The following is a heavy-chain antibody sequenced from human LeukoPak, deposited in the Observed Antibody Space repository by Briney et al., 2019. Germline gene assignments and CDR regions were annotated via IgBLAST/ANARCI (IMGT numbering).Heavy chain of an antibody. CDR2: ISAYNSNT. J-gene: IGHJ6*03. V-gene: IGHV1-18*01. Sequence: ASVKVSCKASGYTFTSYGISWVRQAPGQGLEWMGWISAYNSNTNYAQKLQGRVTMTTDTSTSTAYMELRSLRSDDTAVYYCARVAAAGQYYYYYMDVWGKGTTVTVSS. CDR3: ARVAAAGQYYYYYMDV. D-gene: IGHD6-13*01. CDR1: GYTFTSYG.